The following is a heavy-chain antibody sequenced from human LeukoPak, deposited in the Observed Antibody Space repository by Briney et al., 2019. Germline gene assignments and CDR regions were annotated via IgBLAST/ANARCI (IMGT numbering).Heavy chain of an antibody. V-gene: IGHV4-59*01. CDR2: IYYSGST. Sequence: SETLSLTCTVSGGSISSYYGSWIRQPPGKGLEWIGYIYYSGSTNYNPSLKSRVTISVDTSKKQFSLKLSSVTAADTAVYYCAGGGLVRGVTHWFDSWGQGTLVTVSS. J-gene: IGHJ5*01. CDR1: GGSISSYY. D-gene: IGHD3-10*01. CDR3: AGGGLVRGVTHWFDS.